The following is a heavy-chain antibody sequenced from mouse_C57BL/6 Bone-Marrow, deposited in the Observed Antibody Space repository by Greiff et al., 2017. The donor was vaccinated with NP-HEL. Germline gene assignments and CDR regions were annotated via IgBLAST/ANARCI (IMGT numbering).Heavy chain of an antibody. CDR3: ARITTVVAAEYYFDY. V-gene: IGHV1-55*01. D-gene: IGHD1-1*01. Sequence: QVQLQQPGAELVKPGASVKMSCKASGYTFTSYWITWVKQRPGQGLEWIGDIYPGSGCTNYNEKFKSKATLTVDTSSSTAYMQLSSLTSEDSAVYYCARITTVVAAEYYFDYWGQGTTLTVSS. J-gene: IGHJ2*01. CDR2: IYPGSGCT. CDR1: GYTFTSYW.